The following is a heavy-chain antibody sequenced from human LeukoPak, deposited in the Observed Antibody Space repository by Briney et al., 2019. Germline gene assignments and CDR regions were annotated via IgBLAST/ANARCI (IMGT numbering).Heavy chain of an antibody. CDR2: ISPSGGST. CDR1: GYTFTSYY. J-gene: IGHJ5*02. CDR3: ARDNSARDEAWWFNP. D-gene: IGHD5-24*01. V-gene: IGHV1-46*01. Sequence: GASVKVSCKASGYTFTSYYMHWVRQAPGQGPEWMGVISPSGGSTTYAQKFQGRVTLTRDMSTSTDYLELSSLRSEDTAVYYCARDNSARDEAWWFNPWGQGTLVTVSS.